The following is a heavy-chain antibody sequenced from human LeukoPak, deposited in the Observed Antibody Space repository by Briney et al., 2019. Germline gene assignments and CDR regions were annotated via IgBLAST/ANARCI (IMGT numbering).Heavy chain of an antibody. V-gene: IGHV3-23*01. J-gene: IGHJ6*04. CDR2: ISGSGGST. Sequence: GGSLRLSCAASGFTFSSYAMSWVRQAPGKGLEWVSAISGSGGSTYYADSVKGRFTISRDNSKNTLYLQMNSLRAEDTAVYYCGSRDIVVVPAARYGMDVGGKGTTVTVPS. D-gene: IGHD2-2*01. CDR1: GFTFSSYA. CDR3: GSRDIVVVPAARYGMDV.